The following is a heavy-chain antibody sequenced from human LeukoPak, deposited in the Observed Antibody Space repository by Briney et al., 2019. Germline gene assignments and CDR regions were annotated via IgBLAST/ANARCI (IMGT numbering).Heavy chain of an antibody. V-gene: IGHV4-39*07. J-gene: IGHJ3*02. CDR2: IYYSGST. CDR1: GGSISSSSYY. Sequence: SETLSLTCTVSGGSISSSSYYWGWIRQPPGKGLEWIGSIYYSGSTYYNPSLKSRVTISVDTSKNQFSLKLSSVTAADTAVYYCARDGVMGVSDAFDIWGQGTMVTVSS. CDR3: ARDGVMGVSDAFDI. D-gene: IGHD1-26*01.